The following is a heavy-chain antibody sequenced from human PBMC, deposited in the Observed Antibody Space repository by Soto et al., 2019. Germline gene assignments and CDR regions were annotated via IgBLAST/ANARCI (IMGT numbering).Heavy chain of an antibody. Sequence: GASVKVSCKASGFTFTSSAVQWVRQARGQRLEWIGWIVVGSGNTNYAQKFQERVTITRDMSTSTAYMELSSLRSEDTAVYYCAAGYDFWSGPPGMDVWGQGTTVTVSS. V-gene: IGHV1-58*01. J-gene: IGHJ6*02. CDR2: IVVGSGNT. D-gene: IGHD3-3*01. CDR1: GFTFTSSA. CDR3: AAGYDFWSGPPGMDV.